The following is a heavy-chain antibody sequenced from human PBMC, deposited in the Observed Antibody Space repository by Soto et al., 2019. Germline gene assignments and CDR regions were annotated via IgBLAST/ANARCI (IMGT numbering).Heavy chain of an antibody. Sequence: GESLKISCKGSGYSFTSYWIGWVRQMPGKGLEWMGTIYPGDSDTRYSPSFQGQVTISADQTISTAYLQWSRLKASDTSMYYCARSGGASPGDYGSWIETCMDVWGQGTTVTVSS. CDR3: ARSGGASPGDYGSWIETCMDV. V-gene: IGHV5-51*01. D-gene: IGHD4-17*01. J-gene: IGHJ6*02. CDR1: GYSFTSYW. CDR2: IYPGDSDT.